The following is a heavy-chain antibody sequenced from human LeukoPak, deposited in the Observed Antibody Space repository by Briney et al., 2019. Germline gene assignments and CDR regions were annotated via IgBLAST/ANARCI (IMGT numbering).Heavy chain of an antibody. V-gene: IGHV4-39*07. CDR3: ASLWGYRGHY. J-gene: IGHJ4*02. Sequence: PSETLSLTCTVSSGSISGSSYFWGWIRQPPGKGLEWIGYIYYSGSTYYNPSLKSRVTISVDTSKNQFSLKLSSVTAADTAVYYCASLWGYRGHYWGQGTLVTVSS. D-gene: IGHD5-24*01. CDR2: IYYSGST. CDR1: SGSISGSSYF.